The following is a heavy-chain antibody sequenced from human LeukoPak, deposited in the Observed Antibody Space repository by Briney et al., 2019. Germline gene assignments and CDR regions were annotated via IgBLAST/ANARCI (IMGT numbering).Heavy chain of an antibody. CDR2: IKSKTDGGTT. CDR3: TTGLHYYDSSGYYHDAFDI. D-gene: IGHD3-22*01. V-gene: IGHV3-15*01. CDR1: GFTFSSHA. Sequence: GGSLRLSCAASGFTFSSHAFNWVRQAPGKGLEWVGRIKSKTDGGTTDYAAPVKGRFTISRDDSKNTLYLQMNSLKTEDTAVYYCTTGLHYYDSSGYYHDAFDIWGQGTMVTVSS. J-gene: IGHJ3*02.